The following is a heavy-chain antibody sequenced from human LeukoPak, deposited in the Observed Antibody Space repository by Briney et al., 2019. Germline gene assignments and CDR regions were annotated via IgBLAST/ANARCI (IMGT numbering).Heavy chain of an antibody. CDR2: IIPILGIA. D-gene: IGHD3-3*01. J-gene: IGHJ6*02. CDR3: ARDLPRVDLFSYYYYGMDV. CDR1: GGTFSSYA. V-gene: IGHV1-69*04. Sequence: SVKVSCKASGGTFSSYAISWVRQAPGQGPERMGRIIPILGIANYAQKFQGRVTITADKSTSTAYMELSSLRSEDTAVHYCARDLPRVDLFSYYYYGMDVWGQGTTVTVSS.